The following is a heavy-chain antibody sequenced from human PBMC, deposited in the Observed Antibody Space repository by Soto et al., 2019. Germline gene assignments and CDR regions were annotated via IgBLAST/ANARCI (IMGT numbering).Heavy chain of an antibody. V-gene: IGHV3-15*01. CDR1: GFTVTNAW. J-gene: IGHJ4*02. Sequence: EVQLVESGGGLVKPGGSLRLSCAASGFTVTNAWMSWVRQAPGKGLEWAGRIKGKTEGGTTDYAAPVRGRFTMSRDDSRNTLYLQMNSLKTEDTAVYYCHTVPSGWRAPGGWGQGTLVTVSS. CDR2: IKGKTEGGTT. D-gene: IGHD3-3*01. CDR3: HTVPSGWRAPGG.